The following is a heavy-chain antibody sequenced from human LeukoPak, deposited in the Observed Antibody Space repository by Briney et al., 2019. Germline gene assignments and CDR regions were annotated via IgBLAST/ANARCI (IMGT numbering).Heavy chain of an antibody. CDR3: ARDHQRVYDIFTGYYNLNWFDP. V-gene: IGHV3-21*01. Sequence: WGSLSLSCAASGFTFSSYSMNWVRQAPGKGLEWVSSISSSSSYIYYADSVKGRFTISRDNAKDSLYLQMNSLRAEDTAVYYCARDHQRVYDIFTGYYNLNWFDPWGQGTLVTVSS. CDR2: ISSSSSYI. D-gene: IGHD3-9*01. J-gene: IGHJ5*02. CDR1: GFTFSSYS.